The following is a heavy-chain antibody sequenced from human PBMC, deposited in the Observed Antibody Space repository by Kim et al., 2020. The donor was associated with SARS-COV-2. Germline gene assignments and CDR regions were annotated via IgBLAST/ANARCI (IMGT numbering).Heavy chain of an antibody. CDR3: ASVVPAASGFDY. V-gene: IGHV3-33*01. J-gene: IGHJ4*02. D-gene: IGHD2-2*01. Sequence: YADSVKGRFTISRDNSKITLYLQMNSLRDEDTAVYYCASVVPAASGFDYWGQGTLVTVSS.